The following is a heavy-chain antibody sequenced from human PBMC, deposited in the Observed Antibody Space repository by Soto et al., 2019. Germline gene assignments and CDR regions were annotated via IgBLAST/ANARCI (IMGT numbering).Heavy chain of an antibody. D-gene: IGHD5-18*01. Sequence: GGSLRLSCTASGFTFGNHAFHWVRQAPGKGLEWVAVISYDGVNQYYADSVKGRFTISRDNSKSTLYLQMSSLRPEDTAVYYCARGIQLWLRLFDYWGQGTLVTVSS. J-gene: IGHJ4*02. CDR2: ISYDGVNQ. V-gene: IGHV3-30-3*01. CDR1: GFTFGNHA. CDR3: ARGIQLWLRLFDY.